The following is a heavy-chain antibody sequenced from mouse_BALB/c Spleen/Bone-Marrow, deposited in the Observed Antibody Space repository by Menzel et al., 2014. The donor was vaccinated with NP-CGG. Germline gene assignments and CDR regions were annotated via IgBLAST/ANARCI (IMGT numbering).Heavy chain of an antibody. D-gene: IGHD1-1*01. J-gene: IGHJ4*01. V-gene: IGHV1S56*01. Sequence: VQGVESGPELVKPGASVRISCKASGYTFTSYYIHWVKQRPGQGLEWIGWIYPGNVNAKYNEKFKGKATLTADKSSSTAYMQLSSLTSEDSAVYFCARWGTTVVDAMDYWGQGTSVTVSS. CDR1: GYTFTSYY. CDR2: IYPGNVNA. CDR3: ARWGTTVVDAMDY.